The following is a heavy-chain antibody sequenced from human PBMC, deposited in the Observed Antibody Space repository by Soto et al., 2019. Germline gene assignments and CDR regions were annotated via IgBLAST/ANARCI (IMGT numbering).Heavy chain of an antibody. J-gene: IGHJ6*02. CDR1: GFTFSNYA. D-gene: IGHD5-18*01. CDR3: AGNMDTAMSTSYYGLDV. CDR2: VSYDGSHI. Sequence: QVQLVESGGGVVQPGRSLRLSCAASGFTFSNYAMHWVRQAPGKGLEWVAVVSYDGSHIYYADSAKGRFTISRDNSKNTLHLQMTSLRTEDTAVYYCAGNMDTAMSTSYYGLDVWAQGTTVTVSS. V-gene: IGHV3-30-3*01.